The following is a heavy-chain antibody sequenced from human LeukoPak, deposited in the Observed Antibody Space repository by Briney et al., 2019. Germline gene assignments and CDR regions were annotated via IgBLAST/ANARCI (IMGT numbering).Heavy chain of an antibody. D-gene: IGHD2-21*02. CDR1: GFTFSDYY. Sequence: GGSLRLSCAASGFTFSDYYMSWIRQAPGKGLEWVPYISSSGSTIYYADSVKGRFTIPRDNAKNSLYLQMNSLRAEDTAVYYCARECSGGDCYSQHAFDIWGQGTMVTVSS. V-gene: IGHV3-11*01. CDR3: ARECSGGDCYSQHAFDI. J-gene: IGHJ3*02. CDR2: ISSSGSTI.